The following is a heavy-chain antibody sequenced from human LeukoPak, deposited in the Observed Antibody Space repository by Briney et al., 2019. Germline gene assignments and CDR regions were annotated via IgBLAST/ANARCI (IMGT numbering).Heavy chain of an antibody. D-gene: IGHD6-13*01. V-gene: IGHV3-23*01. CDR3: ATYSSSWGHFDY. CDR2: ISSSGSGGNT. CDR1: GVTLSNYA. J-gene: IGHJ4*02. Sequence: GGSLRLSCVASGVTLSNYAMSWARQAPEKGLEWVSGISSSGSGGNTYYADSVKGRFTISRDSSRNTLFLHMNTLRAEDTAIYYCATYSSSWGHFDYWGQGTLVTVSS.